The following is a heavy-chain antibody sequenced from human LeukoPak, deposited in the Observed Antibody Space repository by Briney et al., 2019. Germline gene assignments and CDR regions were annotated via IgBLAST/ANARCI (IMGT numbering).Heavy chain of an antibody. D-gene: IGHD3-3*01. CDR2: ISSSSYI. J-gene: IGHJ4*02. CDR3: ARDPEYYDFWSGYNRPLYPSSSHDY. CDR1: GFTFSSYS. Sequence: PGGSLRLSCAASGFTFSSYSMNWVRQAPGKGLEWVSSISSSSYIYYADSVKGRFTISRDNAKNSLHLQMNSLRAEDTAVYYCARDPEYYDFWSGYNRPLYPSSSHDYWGQGTLVTVSS. V-gene: IGHV3-21*01.